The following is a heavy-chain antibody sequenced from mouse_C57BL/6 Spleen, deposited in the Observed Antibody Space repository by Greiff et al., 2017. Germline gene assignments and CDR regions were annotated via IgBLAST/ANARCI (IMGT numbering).Heavy chain of an antibody. CDR2: ISDGGSYT. J-gene: IGHJ3*01. D-gene: IGHD2-3*01. V-gene: IGHV5-4*03. CDR1: GFTFSSYA. CDR3: ARTIYDGYARVAY. Sequence: EVKLMESGGGLVKPGGSLKLSCAASGFTFSSYAMSWVRQTPEKRLEWVATISDGGSYTYYPDNVKGRFTISRDNAKNNLYLQMSHLKAEDTAMYYWARTIYDGYARVAYRGQGALVTVSA.